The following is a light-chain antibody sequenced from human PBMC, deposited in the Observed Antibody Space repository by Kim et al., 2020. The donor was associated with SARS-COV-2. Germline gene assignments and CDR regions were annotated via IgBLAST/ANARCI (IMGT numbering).Light chain of an antibody. Sequence: IQMTQSPSSVSASVGDRVTITCRASQGISSYLAWYQQKPGKAPKLLIYAASTLQSGVPSRFSGSGSGTDFTLTISCLQSEDFATYYCQQYYSYPRTFGQGTKVDIK. J-gene: IGKJ1*01. CDR3: QQYYSYPRT. CDR1: QGISSY. V-gene: IGKV1-8*01. CDR2: AAS.